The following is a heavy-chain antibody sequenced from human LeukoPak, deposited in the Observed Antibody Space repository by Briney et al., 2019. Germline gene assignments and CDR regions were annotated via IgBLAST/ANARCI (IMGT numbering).Heavy chain of an antibody. CDR2: ISSRSSTI. Sequence: GGSLRLSCAASGFTFSSYSMNWVRQAPGKGLEWVSFISSRSSTIYYADSVKGRFTISRDNAKNSLNLQMNSLRVEDTAVYYCARGVGVAVVAATDYWGQGTLVTVSS. CDR1: GFTFSSYS. D-gene: IGHD2-15*01. V-gene: IGHV3-48*01. J-gene: IGHJ4*02. CDR3: ARGVGVAVVAATDY.